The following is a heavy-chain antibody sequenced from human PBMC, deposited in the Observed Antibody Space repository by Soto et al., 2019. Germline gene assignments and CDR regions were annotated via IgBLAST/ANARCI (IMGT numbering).Heavy chain of an antibody. D-gene: IGHD5-12*01. CDR2: IIPIFGTA. CDR1: GGTFSSYA. Sequence: QVQLVQSGAEVKKPGSSVKVSCKASGGTFSSYAISWVRQAPGQGLEWMGGIIPIFGTANYAQKVQGRVTITANESSSTGYKEPSSLSSEDTAGYVFARNRGDGCGIRDYLCQGTLVTVSS. V-gene: IGHV1-69*12. J-gene: IGHJ4*02. CDR3: ARNRGDGCGIRDY.